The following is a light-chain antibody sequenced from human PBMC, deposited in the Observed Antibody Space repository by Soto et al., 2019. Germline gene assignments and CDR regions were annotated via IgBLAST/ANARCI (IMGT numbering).Light chain of an antibody. CDR3: QSYDSSLSER. J-gene: IGLJ3*02. Sequence: QAVVTQPPSVSGAPGQRVTISCTGSSSNIGAGYDVHWYQQLPGTAPKLLIYGNSNRPSGVPDRFSGSKSGTSASLAITGLQAEDEADYYCQSYDSSLSERFGGGTKLTVL. V-gene: IGLV1-40*01. CDR1: SSNIGAGYD. CDR2: GNS.